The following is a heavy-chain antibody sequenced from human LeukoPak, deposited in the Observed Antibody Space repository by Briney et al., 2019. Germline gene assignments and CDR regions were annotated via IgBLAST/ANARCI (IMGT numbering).Heavy chain of an antibody. CDR2: ISSSGSTI. D-gene: IGHD6-19*01. V-gene: IGHV3-48*03. Sequence: AGGSLRLSCAASEFTFSSYEMNWVRQAPGKGLEWVSYISSSGSTIYYADSVKGRFTISRDNAKNSVYLQMNSLRVEDTAVYYCARGRYSSGWSDYWGQGTLATVSS. J-gene: IGHJ4*02. CDR1: EFTFSSYE. CDR3: ARGRYSSGWSDY.